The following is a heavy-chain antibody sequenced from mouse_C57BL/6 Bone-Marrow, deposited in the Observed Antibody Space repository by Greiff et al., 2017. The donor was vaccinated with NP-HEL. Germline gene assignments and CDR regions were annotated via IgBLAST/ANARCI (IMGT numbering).Heavy chain of an antibody. J-gene: IGHJ3*01. CDR3: ASPFYDYDDAY. D-gene: IGHD2-4*01. CDR2: IVPANGNT. Sequence: VQLKESVAELVRPGASVKLSCTASGFTITNTYMHWVKQRPEQGLAWIGRIVPANGNTTSAPKFQGTATITADPSSNTAYLQLSSLTSEDTAIYYCASPFYDYDDAYWGQGTLVTVSA. CDR1: GFTITNTY. V-gene: IGHV14-3*01.